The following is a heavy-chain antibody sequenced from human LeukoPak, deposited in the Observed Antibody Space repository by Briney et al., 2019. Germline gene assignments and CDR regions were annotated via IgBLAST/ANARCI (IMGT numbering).Heavy chain of an antibody. J-gene: IGHJ5*02. V-gene: IGHV4-59*08. CDR1: GGSISSYY. CDR3: ASFSAYGDYGT. Sequence: PSETLSLTCTVSGGSISSYYWSWIRQPPGKGLEWIGYIYYSGSTNYNPSLKSRVTLSVDTSKNQFSLKLSSVTAAHTAVYYCASFSAYGDYGTWGQGTLVTVSS. D-gene: IGHD4-17*01. CDR2: IYYSGST.